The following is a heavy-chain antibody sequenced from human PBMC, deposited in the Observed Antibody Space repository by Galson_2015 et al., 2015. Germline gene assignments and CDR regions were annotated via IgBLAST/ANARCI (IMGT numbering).Heavy chain of an antibody. D-gene: IGHD6-19*01. CDR3: VAGIGWLPDY. V-gene: IGHV3-7*01. CDR1: GFSFSNYW. CDR2: IKHDGREK. J-gene: IGHJ4*02. Sequence: SLRLSCAASGFSFSNYWLNWVRQAPGKGLEWVATIKHDGREKYYVDSVKGRFTISRDNAANLMYLQMNGLRAGDSAVYYCVAGIGWLPDYWGQGTRVTGSS.